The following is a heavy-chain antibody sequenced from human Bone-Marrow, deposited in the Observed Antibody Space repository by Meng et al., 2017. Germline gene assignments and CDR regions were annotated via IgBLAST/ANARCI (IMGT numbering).Heavy chain of an antibody. J-gene: IGHJ3*02. D-gene: IGHD3-22*01. V-gene: IGHV1-8*03. CDR3: ARSYYDSSGYRNFPFDAFDI. CDR1: GYTFTSYD. CDR2: MNPNSGNT. Sequence: ASVKVSCKASGYTFTSYDINWVRQATGQGLEWMGWMNPNSGNTGYAQKFQGRVTITRNTSISTGYMELSSLRSEDTAVYYCARSYYDSSGYRNFPFDAFDIWGQGTMVTVSS.